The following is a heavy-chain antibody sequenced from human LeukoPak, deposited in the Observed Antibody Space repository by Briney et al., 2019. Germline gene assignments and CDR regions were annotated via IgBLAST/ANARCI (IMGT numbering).Heavy chain of an antibody. CDR2: IYPGDSDT. V-gene: IGHV5-51*01. Sequence: GESLKISRKGSGYSFTSYWIDWVRQMPGKGLEWMGIIYPGDSDTRYSPSFQGQVTISADKSISTAYLQWSSLKASDTAMYYCARGRDGYNHYFDYWGQGTLVTVSS. D-gene: IGHD5-24*01. J-gene: IGHJ4*02. CDR1: GYSFTSYW. CDR3: ARGRDGYNHYFDY.